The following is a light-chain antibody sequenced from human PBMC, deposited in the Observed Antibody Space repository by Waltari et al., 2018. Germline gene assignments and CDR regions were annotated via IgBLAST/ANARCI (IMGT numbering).Light chain of an antibody. CDR2: DVM. CDR3: FACRGGNTLV. Sequence: QSALTQPASVSGSPGQSINISCTGTSNDVGAYDFVSWYRQYPGEAPKLMIYDVMNRPSGVSDRFSGSKSVNTASLTISGLQADDEGDYYCFACRGGNTLVFGGGTKVTVL. CDR1: SNDVGAYDF. J-gene: IGLJ2*01. V-gene: IGLV2-14*03.